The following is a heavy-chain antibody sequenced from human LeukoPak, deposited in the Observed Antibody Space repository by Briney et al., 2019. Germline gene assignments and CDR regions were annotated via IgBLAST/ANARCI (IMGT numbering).Heavy chain of an antibody. Sequence: PGGSLRLSCAASGFTFDDYAMHWVRQAPGKGLEWVSHISGDGGSTYYADSVKGRFTISRDNSKNSLYLQMNSLRTEDTALYYCAKDISTEPNYGMDVWGQGTTVTVSS. CDR3: AKDISTEPNYGMDV. D-gene: IGHD3-9*01. J-gene: IGHJ6*02. CDR2: ISGDGGST. V-gene: IGHV3-43*02. CDR1: GFTFDDYA.